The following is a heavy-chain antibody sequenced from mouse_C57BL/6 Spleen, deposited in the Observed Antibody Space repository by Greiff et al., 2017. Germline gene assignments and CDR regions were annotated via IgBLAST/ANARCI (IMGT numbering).Heavy chain of an antibody. CDR1: GYTFTSYW. D-gene: IGHD6-1*01. CDR3: ARPLLRYFDV. V-gene: IGHV1-59*01. Sequence: VQLQQPGAELVRPGTSVKLSCKASGYTFTSYWMHWVKQRPGQGLEWIGVIDPSDSYPTYNQKFKGKATLTVDTSSSTANMQLSSLTSEYSAVYYCARPLLRYFDVWGTGTTVTVSS. J-gene: IGHJ1*03. CDR2: IDPSDSYP.